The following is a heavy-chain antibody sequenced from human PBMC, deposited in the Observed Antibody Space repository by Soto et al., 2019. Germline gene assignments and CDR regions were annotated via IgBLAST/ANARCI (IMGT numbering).Heavy chain of an antibody. J-gene: IGHJ5*02. CDR3: VRIRYQLPSSVLWLDP. D-gene: IGHD3-16*01. CDR1: GGFLSESY. CDR2: INHVGGT. Sequence: SETLSLTCAVYGGFLSESYWTWIRQPPGKGLGWIGEINHVGGTNYNPSLKSRVTMSVDTSQNQFSLRLISVTAADTAMYFCVRIRYQLPSSVLWLDPWGQGTPVTVSS. V-gene: IGHV4-34*01.